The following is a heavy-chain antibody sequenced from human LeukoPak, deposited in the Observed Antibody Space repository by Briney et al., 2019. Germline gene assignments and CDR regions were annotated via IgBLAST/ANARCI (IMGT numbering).Heavy chain of an antibody. CDR1: GYSINSAYY. D-gene: IGHD3-10*01. CDR2: MYHSGIT. CDR3: ARLTPGKNWFDP. V-gene: IGHV4-38-2*01. J-gene: IGHJ5*02. Sequence: SETLSLTCAVSGYSINSAYYWGWIRQPPGKGLEWIASMYHSGITYYNSSLKSRATISVDTSKNQFSLKLNSVTAADTSVYYCARLTPGKNWFDPWGHGTLVTLSS.